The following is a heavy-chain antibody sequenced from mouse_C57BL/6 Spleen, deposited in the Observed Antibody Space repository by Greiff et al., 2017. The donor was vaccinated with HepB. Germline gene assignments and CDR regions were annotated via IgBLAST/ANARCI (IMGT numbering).Heavy chain of an antibody. CDR3: ARCSLDYSNYGYFDV. CDR2: INPSSGYT. Sequence: QVQLQQSGAELARPGASVKMSCKASGYTFTSYTMHWVKQRPGQGLEWIGYINPSSGYTKYNQKFKDKATLTDDKYSRTAYIELSSMTSEDSAVYYCARCSLDYSNYGYFDVWGTGTTVTVSS. V-gene: IGHV1-4*01. CDR1: GYTFTSYT. D-gene: IGHD2-5*01. J-gene: IGHJ1*03.